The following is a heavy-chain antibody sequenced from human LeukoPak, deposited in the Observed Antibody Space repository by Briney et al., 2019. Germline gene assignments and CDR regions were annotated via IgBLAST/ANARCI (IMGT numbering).Heavy chain of an antibody. CDR1: GYTFTNYY. V-gene: IGHV1-46*01. Sequence: ASVKVSCKASGYTFTNYYVHWVRQAPGQGLEWMGIINPSGGSTSYAQKFQGRVTMTRDTSTSTVYMELSSLRSEDTAVYYCARDPPGRGMDVWGQGTTVTVSS. CDR2: INPSGGST. D-gene: IGHD2-15*01. CDR3: ARDPPGRGMDV. J-gene: IGHJ6*02.